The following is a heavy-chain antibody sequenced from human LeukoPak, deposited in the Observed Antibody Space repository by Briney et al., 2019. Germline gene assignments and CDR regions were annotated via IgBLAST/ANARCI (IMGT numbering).Heavy chain of an antibody. J-gene: IGHJ4*02. D-gene: IGHD3-22*01. CDR2: IDPSDSYT. CDR1: GYSFTSYW. Sequence: GESLKISCKGSGYSFTSYWISWVRQMPGKGLEWMGRIDPSDSYTNYSPSFQGHVTISADKSISTAYLQWSSLKASDTAMYYCARHTFYYYDSSGYGDVYYFDYWAREPWSPSPQ. V-gene: IGHV5-10-1*01. CDR3: ARHTFYYYDSSGYGDVYYFDY.